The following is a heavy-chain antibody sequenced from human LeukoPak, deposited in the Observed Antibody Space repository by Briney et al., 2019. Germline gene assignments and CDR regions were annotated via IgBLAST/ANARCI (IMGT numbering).Heavy chain of an antibody. CDR1: GGSISSYY. D-gene: IGHD3-10*01. V-gene: IGHV4-4*07. Sequence: SETLSLTCTVSGGSISSYYWSWIRQPAGKGLEWIGRIYTSGSTNYNPSLKSRVTMSVDTSKNQFSLKLTSVTAADTAVYYCARDESMTKIRGGPGWFDPWGQGTLVTVSS. CDR2: IYTSGST. J-gene: IGHJ5*02. CDR3: ARDESMTKIRGGPGWFDP.